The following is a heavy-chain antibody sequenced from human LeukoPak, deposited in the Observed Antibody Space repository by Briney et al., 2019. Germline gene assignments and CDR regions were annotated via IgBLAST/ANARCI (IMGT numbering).Heavy chain of an antibody. CDR2: INPNSGAT. CDR1: GYTFTGYY. V-gene: IGHV1-2*02. J-gene: IGHJ6*02. CDR3: VTSGNPQDYYYYGLDV. D-gene: IGHD3-10*01. Sequence: ASVKVSCKASGYTFTGYYIHWVRQAPGQGLEWMGWINPNSGATNYAQKFQGRVTMTRDTSISTAYMELSRLRSDDTAVYHCVTSGNPQDYYYYGLDVWGQGTTVTVSS.